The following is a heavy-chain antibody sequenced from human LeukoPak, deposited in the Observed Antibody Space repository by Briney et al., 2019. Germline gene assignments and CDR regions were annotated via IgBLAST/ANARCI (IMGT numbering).Heavy chain of an antibody. CDR2: ISYDGSNK. CDR1: GFTFSSYA. Sequence: QSGGSLRLSCAASGFTFSSYAMHWVRQAPGKGLEWVAVISYDGSNKYYADSVKGRFTISRDNSKNTLYLQMNSLRAEDTAVYYCARVPDIVVNARYSSSWSQAPFDYWGQGTLVTVSS. J-gene: IGHJ4*02. D-gene: IGHD6-13*01. CDR3: ARVPDIVVNARYSSSWSQAPFDY. V-gene: IGHV3-30-3*01.